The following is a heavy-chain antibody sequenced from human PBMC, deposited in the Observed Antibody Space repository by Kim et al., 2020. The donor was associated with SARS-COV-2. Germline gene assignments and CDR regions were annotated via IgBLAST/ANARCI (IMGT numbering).Heavy chain of an antibody. J-gene: IGHJ4*02. Sequence: SETLSLTCAVYGGSFSGYYWSWIRQPPGKGLEWIGEINHSGSTNYNPSLKSRVTISVDTSKNQFSLKLSSVTAADTAVYYCARGHADSSGYYDGGGDYWGQGTLVTVSS. D-gene: IGHD3-22*01. V-gene: IGHV4-34*01. CDR2: INHSGST. CDR3: ARGHADSSGYYDGGGDY. CDR1: GGSFSGYY.